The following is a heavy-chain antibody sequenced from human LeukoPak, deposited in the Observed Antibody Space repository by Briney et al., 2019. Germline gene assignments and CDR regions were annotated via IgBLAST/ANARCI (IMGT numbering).Heavy chain of an antibody. CDR1: GGSISSRSYY. D-gene: IGHD6-19*01. V-gene: IGHV4-39*01. CDR2: FYYSGST. J-gene: IGHJ3*02. Sequence: PSETLSLTCTVSGGSISSRSYYWGWIRQPPGKGLEWIGSFYYSGSTYYTPSLKSRVTISVDTSKNQFSLKLRSVTATDTAMYYCARRREAVAGTGTFDIWGQGTMVTVFS. CDR3: ARRREAVAGTGTFDI.